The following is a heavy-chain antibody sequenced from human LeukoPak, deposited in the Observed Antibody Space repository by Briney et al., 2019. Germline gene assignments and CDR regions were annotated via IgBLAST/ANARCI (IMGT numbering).Heavy chain of an antibody. CDR2: ISGSGGST. CDR3: AKSISRPYYMDV. D-gene: IGHD3-3*02. Sequence: GGSLRLSRAASGFTFSSYAMSWVRQAPGKGLEWVSAISGSGGSTYYADSVKGRFTISRDNSKNTLYLQMNSLRAEDTAVYYCAKSISRPYYMDVWGKGTTVTVSS. J-gene: IGHJ6*03. CDR1: GFTFSSYA. V-gene: IGHV3-23*01.